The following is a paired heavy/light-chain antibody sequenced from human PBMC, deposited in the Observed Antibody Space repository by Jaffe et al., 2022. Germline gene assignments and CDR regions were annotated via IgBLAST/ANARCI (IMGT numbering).Heavy chain of an antibody. J-gene: IGHJ4*02. CDR2: FYYSGST. V-gene: IGHV4-59*01. Sequence: QVQLQESGPGLVKPSETLSLTCTVSGGSINTYSWNWIRQPPGKGLEWIGYFYYSGSTNYNPSLKSRVTMSVDTSKNQFSLKVSSVTAADTAVYYCARGGVGNSYGFLWGQGTLVTVSS. CDR3: ARGGVGNSYGFL. CDR1: GGSINTYS. D-gene: IGHD5-18*01.
Light chain of an antibody. CDR2: LGS. CDR3: MQALQTPRT. V-gene: IGKV2-28*01. Sequence: DIVMTQSPLSLPVTPGEPASISCRSSQSLLHSNGNNYLDWYLQKPGQSPQLLIYLGSNRASGVPDRFSGSGSGTDFTLKISRVEAEDVGVYYCMQALQTPRTFGQGTKLEIK. J-gene: IGKJ2*01. CDR1: QSLLHSNGNNY.